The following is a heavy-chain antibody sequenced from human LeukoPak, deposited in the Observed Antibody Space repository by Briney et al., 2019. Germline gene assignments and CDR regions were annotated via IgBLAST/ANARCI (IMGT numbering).Heavy chain of an antibody. V-gene: IGHV3-30-3*01. CDR1: GFTFSSYA. CDR3: AREGKDYGDYVSFDEDYYYYGMDV. D-gene: IGHD4-17*01. CDR2: ISYDGSNK. J-gene: IGHJ6*02. Sequence: GGSLRLSCAASGFTFSSYAMHWVRQAPGKGLEWVAVISYDGSNKYYADSVKGRLTISRDNSKNTLYLQMNSLRAEDTAVYYCAREGKDYGDYVSFDEDYYYYGMDVWGQGTTVTVSS.